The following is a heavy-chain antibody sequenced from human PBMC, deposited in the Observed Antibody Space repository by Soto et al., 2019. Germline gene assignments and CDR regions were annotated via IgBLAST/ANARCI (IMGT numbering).Heavy chain of an antibody. CDR3: ARAPPGPYPRWDV. D-gene: IGHD3-10*01. CDR1: GGSMSRGGQS. V-gene: IGHV4-30-2*01. J-gene: IGHJ6*02. Sequence: SETLSLTCAVSGGSMSRGGQSWSWIRQPPGKGLEWLGFIYYTGSTYYNPSLKSRVTLSVDRSKNQFSLNLTSVTAADTAMYFCARAPPGPYPRWDVWGQGTTVT. CDR2: IYYTGST.